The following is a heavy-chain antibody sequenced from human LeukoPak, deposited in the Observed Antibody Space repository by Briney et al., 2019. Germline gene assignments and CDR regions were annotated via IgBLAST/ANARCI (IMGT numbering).Heavy chain of an antibody. Sequence: GGSLRLSCAASGFTFSSYAMSWVRQAPGKGLEWVSAISGSGGSTYYADSVKGRFTISRDNAKTSLYLQMNNLRAEDSAVYYCARLEYQVLYGLDVWGKGTTVTVSS. J-gene: IGHJ6*04. CDR1: GFTFSSYA. D-gene: IGHD2-2*01. V-gene: IGHV3-23*01. CDR2: ISGSGGST. CDR3: ARLEYQVLYGLDV.